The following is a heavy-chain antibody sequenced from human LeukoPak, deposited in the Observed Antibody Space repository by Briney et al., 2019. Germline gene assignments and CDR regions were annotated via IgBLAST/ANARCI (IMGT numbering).Heavy chain of an antibody. V-gene: IGHV4-59*01. CDR2: FYYSGST. D-gene: IGHD3-3*01. CDR1: GGSFSGYY. CDR3: ARASRFLEWLPPSYYFDY. J-gene: IGHJ4*02. Sequence: SETLSLTCAVSGGSFSGYYWSWIRQPPGKGLEWIGYFYYSGSTNYNPSLKSRVTISVDTSKNQFSLKLSSVTAADTAVYYCARASRFLEWLPPSYYFDYWGQGTLVTVSS.